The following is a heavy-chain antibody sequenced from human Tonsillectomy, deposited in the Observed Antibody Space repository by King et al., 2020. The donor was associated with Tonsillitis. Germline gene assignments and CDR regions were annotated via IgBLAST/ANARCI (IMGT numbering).Heavy chain of an antibody. CDR1: GFTFSSYD. CDR2: IRYDGSNK. J-gene: IGHJ6*02. CDR3: ARGEDIVVVVPATSGSGMDV. Sequence: VQLVESGGGVVQPGGSLRLSCAASGFTFSSYDMHWVRQAPGKALEWVAFIRYDGSNKYYADSVKGRFTISRDNSKNTLYLQMNSLRAEDTAVYYCARGEDIVVVVPATSGSGMDVWGQGTTVTVSS. V-gene: IGHV3-30*02. D-gene: IGHD2-15*01.